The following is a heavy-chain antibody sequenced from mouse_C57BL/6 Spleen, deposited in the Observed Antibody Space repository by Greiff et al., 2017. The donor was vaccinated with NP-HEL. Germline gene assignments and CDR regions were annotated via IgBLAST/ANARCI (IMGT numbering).Heavy chain of an antibody. V-gene: IGHV3-6*01. Sequence: ESGPGLVKPSQSLSLTCSVTGYSITSGYYWNWIRQFPGNKLEWMGYISYDGSNNYNPSLKNRISITRDTSKNQFFLKLNSVTTEDTATYYCAREWLLRGYAMDYWGQGTSVTVSS. D-gene: IGHD2-3*01. CDR2: ISYDGSN. CDR1: GYSITSGYY. J-gene: IGHJ4*01. CDR3: AREWLLRGYAMDY.